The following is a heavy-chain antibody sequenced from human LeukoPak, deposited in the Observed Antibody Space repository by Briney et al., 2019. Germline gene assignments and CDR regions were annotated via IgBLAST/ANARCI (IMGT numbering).Heavy chain of an antibody. J-gene: IGHJ4*02. Sequence: SETLSLTCTVSGDSISSSSYSWTWIRQPPGKGLEWIGSIHYDGNTYYKPSLKSRVTISVDTSKIQFSLRLSSATAADMATYYCARHSLNNHGYYYWGQGTLVTVSS. CDR2: IHYDGNT. D-gene: IGHD4-17*01. CDR3: ARHSLNNHGYYY. CDR1: GDSISSSSYS. V-gene: IGHV4-39*01.